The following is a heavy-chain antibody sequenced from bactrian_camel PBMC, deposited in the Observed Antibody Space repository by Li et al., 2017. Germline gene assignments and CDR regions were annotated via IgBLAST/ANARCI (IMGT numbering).Heavy chain of an antibody. V-gene: IGHV3S67*01. CDR2: IGSDRAT. D-gene: IGHD6*01. J-gene: IGHJ4*01. Sequence: DVQLVESGGGSVRAGTSLTLTCVTSGYTDDGHCMGWFRQVPGKQREKVALIGSDRATHYSQSVKGRFTISQDSARNTVYLQMNNLRPEDTATYYCAEGRGSRGEHCYSLNYWGQGTQVT. CDR1: GYTDDGHC. CDR3: AEGRGSRGEHCYSLNY.